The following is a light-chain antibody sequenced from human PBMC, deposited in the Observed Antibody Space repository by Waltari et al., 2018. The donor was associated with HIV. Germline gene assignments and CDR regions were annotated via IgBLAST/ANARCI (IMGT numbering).Light chain of an antibody. CDR3: ASWDDSLSGWV. V-gene: IGLV1-47*01. Sequence: SVLTLPPTASGTPGQTLTISCSGSSSTIGGNYVSSYQRLPGTAPKLLIYRNNQRPSGVPDRFSGSKSGTSASLAISGLRSEDEADYYCASWDDSLSGWVFGGGTKVTVL. J-gene: IGLJ3*02. CDR2: RNN. CDR1: SSTIGGNY.